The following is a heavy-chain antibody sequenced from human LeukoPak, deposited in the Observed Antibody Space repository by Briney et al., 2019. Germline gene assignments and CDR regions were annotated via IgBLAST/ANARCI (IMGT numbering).Heavy chain of an antibody. CDR3: ARDRRQYSSSWYAFDY. CDR1: GGTFISYA. V-gene: IGHV1-69*01. CDR2: IMPIFGTA. J-gene: IGHJ4*02. Sequence: SVKVSCKASGGTFISYAISWVGQAPGQGLEWTGGIMPIFGTANYAQKFQGRVTITADESTSTAYMEVRSLRSEDTAVYYCARDRRQYSSSWYAFDYWGQGTLVTVSS. D-gene: IGHD6-13*01.